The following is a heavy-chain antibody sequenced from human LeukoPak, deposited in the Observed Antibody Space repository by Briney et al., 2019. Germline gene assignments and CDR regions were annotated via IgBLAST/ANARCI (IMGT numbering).Heavy chain of an antibody. Sequence: ASVKVSCKASGYTFTSYDINWVRQATGQGLEWMGWMNPNSGNTGYAQKFQGRVTITRNTPISTAYMELSSLRSEDTAVHYCARGRRWLQLLFDYWGQGTLVTVSS. D-gene: IGHD5-24*01. CDR2: MNPNSGNT. V-gene: IGHV1-8*03. J-gene: IGHJ4*02. CDR1: GYTFTSYD. CDR3: ARGRRWLQLLFDY.